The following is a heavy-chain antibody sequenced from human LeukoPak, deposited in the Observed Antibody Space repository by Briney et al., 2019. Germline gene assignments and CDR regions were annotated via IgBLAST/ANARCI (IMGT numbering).Heavy chain of an antibody. CDR3: ARALYSNYVER. J-gene: IGHJ4*02. Sequence: SETLSLTCTVSGGSISSYYWSWIRQPPGQGLEWIGYIYYSGSTNYNPSLKSQVTISVDTSKNQFSLKLSSVTAADTAVYYCARALYSNYVERWGQGTLVTVSS. CDR1: GGSISSYY. V-gene: IGHV4-59*01. CDR2: IYYSGST. D-gene: IGHD4-4*01.